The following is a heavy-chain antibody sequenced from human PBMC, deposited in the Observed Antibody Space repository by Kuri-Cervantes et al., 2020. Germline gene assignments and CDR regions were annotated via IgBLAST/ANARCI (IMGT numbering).Heavy chain of an antibody. V-gene: IGHV3-30-3*01. CDR1: GFTVSSNY. Sequence: GESLKISCAASGFTVSSNYMSWVRQAPGKGLEWVAVISYDGSNKYYADSVKGRFTISRDNSKNTLYLQMNSLRAEDTAVYYCARERPYYYYGMDVWGQGTTVTVSS. CDR2: ISYDGSNK. CDR3: ARERPYYYYGMDV. J-gene: IGHJ6*02.